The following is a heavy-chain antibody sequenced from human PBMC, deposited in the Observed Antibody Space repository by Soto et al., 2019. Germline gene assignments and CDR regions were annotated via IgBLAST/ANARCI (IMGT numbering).Heavy chain of an antibody. D-gene: IGHD5-12*01. Sequence: GASVKVSCKASGGTFSSYAISWVRQAPGQGLEWMGGIIPIFGTANYAQKFQGRVTITADESTSTAYMELSSLRSEDTAVYYCAREGREMATIDGDAFDIWGQGTMVTVSS. V-gene: IGHV1-69*13. CDR1: GGTFSSYA. CDR2: IIPIFGTA. CDR3: AREGREMATIDGDAFDI. J-gene: IGHJ3*02.